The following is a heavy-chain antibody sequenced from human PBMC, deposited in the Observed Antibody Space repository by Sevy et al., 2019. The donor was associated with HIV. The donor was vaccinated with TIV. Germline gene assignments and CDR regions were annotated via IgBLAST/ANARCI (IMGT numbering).Heavy chain of an antibody. CDR1: GFTVGSNY. Sequence: GGSLRLSCAASGFTVGSNYMSWVRQAPGKGLEWVSIIYSGVTKSYADSVKGRFTISSDNSKNTLYLQMKSLRAEDTALYYCARVSVYYYDSSGYYTTGNVFDIWGQGTMVTVSS. CDR3: ARVSVYYYDSSGYYTTGNVFDI. V-gene: IGHV3-53*01. D-gene: IGHD3-22*01. J-gene: IGHJ3*02. CDR2: IYSGVTK.